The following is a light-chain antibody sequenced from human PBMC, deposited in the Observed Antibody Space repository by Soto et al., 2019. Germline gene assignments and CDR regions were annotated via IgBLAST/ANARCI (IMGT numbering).Light chain of an antibody. Sequence: NHMTQSPYSLSASIGDRVSFPCQESQDSSKFLNWYQHKPGQAPSLLIYNASRSHFGVPSRFSGSGYGTDFTFTISSLQPEDNATYYCQQYENRPYAFGPGTKVDIK. CDR1: QDSSKF. J-gene: IGKJ3*01. CDR3: QQYENRPYA. CDR2: NAS. V-gene: IGKV1-33*01.